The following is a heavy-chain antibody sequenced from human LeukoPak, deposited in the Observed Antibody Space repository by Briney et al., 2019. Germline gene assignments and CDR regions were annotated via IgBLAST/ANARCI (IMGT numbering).Heavy chain of an antibody. D-gene: IGHD6-6*01. Sequence: GGSLRLSCAASGFTFSDYYMSWIRKAPGKGLEWVSYISSSSSYTNYADSVKGRFTISRDNSKNTLYLQMNSLRAEGTAVYYCAKGLFEYSSSSAFDYWGQGTLVTVSS. CDR2: ISSSSSYT. CDR3: AKGLFEYSSSSAFDY. J-gene: IGHJ4*02. V-gene: IGHV3-11*05. CDR1: GFTFSDYY.